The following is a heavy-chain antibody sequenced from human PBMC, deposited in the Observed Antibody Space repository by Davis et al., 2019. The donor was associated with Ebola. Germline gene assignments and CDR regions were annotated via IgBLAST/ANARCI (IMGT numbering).Heavy chain of an antibody. CDR1: GYSFTSYW. CDR2: IYPGDSDT. D-gene: IGHD3-3*01. CDR3: ARFLEWKADY. Sequence: GESLKISCKGSGYSFTSYWIGWVRQMPGKGLEWMGIIYPGDSDTRYSPSFQGQVTISADKPITTAYLQWSSLKTSDTAMYYCARFLEWKADYWGQGTLVTVSS. J-gene: IGHJ4*02. V-gene: IGHV5-51*04.